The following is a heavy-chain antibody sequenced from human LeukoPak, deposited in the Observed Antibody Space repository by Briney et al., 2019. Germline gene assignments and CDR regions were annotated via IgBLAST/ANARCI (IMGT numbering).Heavy chain of an antibody. CDR1: GYTFTGYY. CDR3: ARVVAVAKNWFDP. J-gene: IGHJ5*02. V-gene: IGHV1-2*06. Sequence: ASVKVSCKASGYTFTGYYMHWVRQAPGQELEWMGRINPNSGGTNYAQKFQGRVTMTRDTSISTAYMELSRLRSDDTAVYYCARVVAVAKNWFDPWGQGTLVTVSS. D-gene: IGHD6-19*01. CDR2: INPNSGGT.